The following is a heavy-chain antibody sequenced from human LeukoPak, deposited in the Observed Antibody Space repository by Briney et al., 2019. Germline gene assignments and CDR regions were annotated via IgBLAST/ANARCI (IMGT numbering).Heavy chain of an antibody. Sequence: GGSLRLSCAASGFTFSSYAMSWVRQAPGKGLEWVSTVSGSAATTYYADSVKGRFTISRDNSKNTLYLQMDSLRAEDTAVYYCAKDRGGRWLQFVYWGQGTLVTVSS. CDR2: VSGSAATT. J-gene: IGHJ4*02. CDR1: GFTFSSYA. D-gene: IGHD5-24*01. V-gene: IGHV3-23*01. CDR3: AKDRGGRWLQFVY.